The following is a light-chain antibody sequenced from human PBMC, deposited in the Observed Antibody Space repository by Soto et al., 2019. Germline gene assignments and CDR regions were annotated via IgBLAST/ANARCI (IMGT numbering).Light chain of an antibody. CDR1: STDVGTYNR. J-gene: IGLJ1*01. CDR2: DVS. V-gene: IGLV2-18*02. CDR3: SSQTSSTSCI. Sequence: QSALTQPPSVSGSPGQSVTISCTGGSTDVGTYNRGSWYQQSPGTAPKLMIFDVSSRPSGVPDRFSGSKSGNTASLTIFGLQAEDEADYYCSSQTSSTSCIFGSGTKLTVL.